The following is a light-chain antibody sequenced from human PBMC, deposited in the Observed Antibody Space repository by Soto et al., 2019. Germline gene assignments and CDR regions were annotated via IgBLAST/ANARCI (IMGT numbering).Light chain of an antibody. CDR2: DAS. J-gene: IGKJ1*01. Sequence: DIQMTQSPATLSASLGGRVTITCRASQSVSGWLAWYQQKPGEAPKLLIYDASALPRGVPARFSGSGSGTKFTLTIASLQPDDFATYYCQQYETFSGTFGPGTKVDIK. CDR3: QQYETFSGT. V-gene: IGKV1-5*01. CDR1: QSVSGW.